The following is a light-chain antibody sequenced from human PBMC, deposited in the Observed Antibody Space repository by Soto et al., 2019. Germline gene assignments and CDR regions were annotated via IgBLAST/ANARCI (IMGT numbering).Light chain of an antibody. J-gene: IGKJ2*01. CDR1: QRLNRNY. CDR3: QQYGSSPYN. CDR2: AAS. V-gene: IGKV3-20*01. Sequence: EIVLTQSPGTLSLSPGEGATLSCRASQRLNRNYLVWYQQRPGQAPRLLISAASSRATGIPDRFSGSGSGTDFTLTISRLEPEDFAVYYCQQYGSSPYNFGQGTKLEIK.